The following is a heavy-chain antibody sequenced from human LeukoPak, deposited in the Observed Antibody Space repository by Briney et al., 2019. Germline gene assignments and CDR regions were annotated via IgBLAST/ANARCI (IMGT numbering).Heavy chain of an antibody. Sequence: SETLSLTCTVSGGSISSYYWRWIRQPPGKGLEWIGEINHSGTTNYNPSLKSRVTISVDTSKNQFSLKLSSVTAADTAVYYCARQRYCSGGNCYYYYYYYMDVWGKGTSVTVSS. V-gene: IGHV4-34*01. J-gene: IGHJ6*03. CDR3: ARQRYCSGGNCYYYYYYYMDV. D-gene: IGHD2-15*01. CDR2: INHSGTT. CDR1: GGSISSYY.